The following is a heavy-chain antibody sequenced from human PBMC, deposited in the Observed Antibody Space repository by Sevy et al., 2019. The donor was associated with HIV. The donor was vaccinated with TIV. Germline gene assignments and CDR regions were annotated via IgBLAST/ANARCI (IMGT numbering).Heavy chain of an antibody. CDR3: VKDRYYDTSGYSYYYFDL. CDR2: ISWNSGNI. V-gene: IGHV3-9*01. J-gene: IGHJ2*01. Sequence: GGSLRLSCAASGLTFDDYAMHWVRQAPGKGLEWVSGISWNSGNIAYADSVNGRFTISRDNAKNSLYLQMNSLRDEDTALYYCVKDRYYDTSGYSYYYFDLWGRGTLVTVSS. CDR1: GLTFDDYA. D-gene: IGHD3-22*01.